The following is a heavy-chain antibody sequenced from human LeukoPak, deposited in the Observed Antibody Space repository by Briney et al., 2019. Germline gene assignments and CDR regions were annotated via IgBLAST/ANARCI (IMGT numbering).Heavy chain of an antibody. J-gene: IGHJ4*02. D-gene: IGHD1-26*01. CDR2: TSDRGDYT. Sequence: GGSLRLSCAASGFTFSNAWMNWVRQATGKGLEWVSGTSDRGDYTYYADSVKGRFTISRDNSKNTLYLQMNSLRAEDTALYFCAKKAQYNGNYPLDYWVQGTLVTVSS. V-gene: IGHV3-23*01. CDR3: AKKAQYNGNYPLDY. CDR1: GFTFSNAW.